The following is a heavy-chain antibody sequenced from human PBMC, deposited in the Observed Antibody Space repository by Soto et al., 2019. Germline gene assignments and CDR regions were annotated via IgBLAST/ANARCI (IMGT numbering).Heavy chain of an antibody. D-gene: IGHD3-22*01. CDR2: ISYDGSNK. CDR3: AKDVDSSGYLDY. CDR1: GFTFSSYG. Sequence: GGSLRLSCAASGFTFSSYGMHWVRQAPGKGLEWVAVISYDGSNKYCADSVKGRFTISRDNSKNTLYLQMNSLRAEDTAVYYCAKDVDSSGYLDYWGQGTLVTVSS. J-gene: IGHJ4*02. V-gene: IGHV3-30*18.